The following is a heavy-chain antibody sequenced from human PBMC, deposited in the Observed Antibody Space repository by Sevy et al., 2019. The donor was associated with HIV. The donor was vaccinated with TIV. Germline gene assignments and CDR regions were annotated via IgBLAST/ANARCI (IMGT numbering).Heavy chain of an antibody. D-gene: IGHD2-2*01. CDR1: GYTFTSYG. J-gene: IGHJ4*02. CDR2: ISAYNGNT. Sequence: ASVKVSCKASGYTFTSYGISWVRQAPGQGLEWMGWISAYNGNTNYAQKLQGRVTMTTDTSTSTAYMELRSLRSDDTALYYCARVFVVVPAAIDQWELLDYWGQGTLVTVSS. CDR3: ARVFVVVPAAIDQWELLDY. V-gene: IGHV1-18*01.